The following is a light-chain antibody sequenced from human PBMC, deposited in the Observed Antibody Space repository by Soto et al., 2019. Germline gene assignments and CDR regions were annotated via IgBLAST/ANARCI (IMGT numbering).Light chain of an antibody. V-gene: IGKV3-11*01. CDR1: QSVSSY. CDR3: QQYNNWPS. Sequence: ENVLTQSPATLSLSPGEIATLSFRASQSVSSYLAWYQQRPGQAPRLLIYDISNRATGVPARFSGSGSETEFTLTIRSLQSEDFAVYFCQQYNNWPSFGQGTRLEIK. CDR2: DIS. J-gene: IGKJ5*01.